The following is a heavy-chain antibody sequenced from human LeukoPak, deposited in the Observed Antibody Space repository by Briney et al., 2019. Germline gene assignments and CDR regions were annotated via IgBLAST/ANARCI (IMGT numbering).Heavy chain of an antibody. CDR3: ATDRTLCCSSTSCYDSRTSHI. J-gene: IGHJ3*02. CDR1: GYTLTELS. V-gene: IGHV1-24*01. Sequence: ASVKVSCKVSGYTLTELSMHWVRQAPGKGLEWMGGFDPEDGETIYAQKFQGRVTMTEDTSTDTAYMELSSLRSEDTAVYYCATDRTLCCSSTSCYDSRTSHIWGQGTMVTVSS. D-gene: IGHD2-2*01. CDR2: FDPEDGET.